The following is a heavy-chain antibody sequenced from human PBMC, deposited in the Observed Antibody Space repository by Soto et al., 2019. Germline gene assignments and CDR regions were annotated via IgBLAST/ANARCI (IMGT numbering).Heavy chain of an antibody. J-gene: IGHJ6*02. CDR3: ARHPYYYYYGMDV. Sequence: ASVKVSCKASGDTFTSYGSSWVRQAPGQGLEWMGWISAYNGNTNYAQKLQGRVTMTTDTSTSTAYMELRSLRSDDTAVYYCARHPYYYYYGMDVWGQGPRSPSP. V-gene: IGHV1-18*01. CDR2: ISAYNGNT. CDR1: GDTFTSYG.